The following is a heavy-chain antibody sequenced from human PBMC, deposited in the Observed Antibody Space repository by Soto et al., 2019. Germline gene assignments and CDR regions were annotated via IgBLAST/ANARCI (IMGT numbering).Heavy chain of an antibody. CDR2: IYYSEST. CDR1: GASISSADYF. J-gene: IGHJ5*02. D-gene: IGHD6-6*01. Sequence: PSETLSLTCTVSGASISSADYFWSWIRQPPGKGLEWIGYIYYSESTSYNPSLKSRITISVDTSKNQFSLKLSSVTAAYTAVYYCARERPDGARLDPWGQGTLVTVSS. V-gene: IGHV4-30-4*01. CDR3: ARERPDGARLDP.